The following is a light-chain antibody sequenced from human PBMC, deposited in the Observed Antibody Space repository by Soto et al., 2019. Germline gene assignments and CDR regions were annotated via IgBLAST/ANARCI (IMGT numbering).Light chain of an antibody. V-gene: IGLV2-14*01. CDR1: SSDVGGYNY. J-gene: IGLJ3*02. Sequence: QSLLTQPASVSGSPGQSIIISCTGTSSDVGGYNYVSWYQQHPGKAPKLMIYEVSNRPSGVSNRFSGSKSGNTASLTISGLQAEDEADYYCSSFTSINTWVFGGGTKLTVL. CDR2: EVS. CDR3: SSFTSINTWV.